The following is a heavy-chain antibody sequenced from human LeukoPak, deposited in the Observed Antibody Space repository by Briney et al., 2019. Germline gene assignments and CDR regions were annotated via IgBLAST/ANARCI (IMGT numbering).Heavy chain of an antibody. J-gene: IGHJ3*02. D-gene: IGHD4-17*01. Sequence: ASVKVSCKASGYTFTSYGISWVRQAPGQGLEWMGWINPNSGGTNYAQKFQGWVTMTRDTSISTAYMELSRLRSDDTAVYYCARGGMTTVTPGAFDIWGQGTTVTVSS. CDR3: ARGGMTTVTPGAFDI. CDR1: GYTFTSYG. V-gene: IGHV1-2*04. CDR2: INPNSGGT.